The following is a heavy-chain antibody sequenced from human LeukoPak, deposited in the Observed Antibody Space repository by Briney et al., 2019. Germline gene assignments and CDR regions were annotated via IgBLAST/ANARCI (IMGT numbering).Heavy chain of an antibody. V-gene: IGHV3-23*01. CDR1: RLTFSNHA. CDR2: ISGSGGST. J-gene: IGHJ4*02. D-gene: IGHD3-10*01. CDR3: TRELFDFDY. Sequence: QPGGSLRLSCEASRLTFSNHAMGWARQAPGKGLEWISEISGSGGSTYYADSVKGRFTISRDNSKNTLYLQMNSLRAEDTAVYYCTRELFDFDYWGQGTLVTVSS.